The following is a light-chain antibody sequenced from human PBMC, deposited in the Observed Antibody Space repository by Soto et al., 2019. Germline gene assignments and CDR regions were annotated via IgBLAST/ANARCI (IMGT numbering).Light chain of an antibody. V-gene: IGKV1-33*01. CDR1: QDISNS. J-gene: IGKJ4*01. Sequence: DIQMTQSPSSLSASVGDRVTITCQASQDISNSLTWYQQKPGKAPKLLILDASNLETGVPSRFSGSGSGKDFTFTISSLQPEDIATYYCQQYDNVPLTFGGGTKVEI. CDR3: QQYDNVPLT. CDR2: DAS.